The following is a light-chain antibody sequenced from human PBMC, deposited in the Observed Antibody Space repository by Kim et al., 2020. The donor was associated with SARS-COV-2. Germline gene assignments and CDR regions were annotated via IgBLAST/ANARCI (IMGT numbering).Light chain of an antibody. CDR2: DNN. CDR3: GTWDSSLSAGV. V-gene: IGLV1-51*01. J-gene: IGLJ2*01. Sequence: QSVLTQPPSVSATPGQKVTISCSGSSSNIGNNYVSWYQQLPGTAPKLLIYDNNKRPSGIPDRFSGSKSGTSATLGITGLQTGDEADYYCGTWDSSLSAGVFGGETHLTVL. CDR1: SSNIGNNY.